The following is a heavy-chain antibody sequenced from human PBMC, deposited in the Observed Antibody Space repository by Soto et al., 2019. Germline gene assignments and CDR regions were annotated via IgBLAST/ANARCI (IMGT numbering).Heavy chain of an antibody. V-gene: IGHV3-33*01. CDR3: AREVNYYGMDV. J-gene: IGHJ6*02. D-gene: IGHD3-22*01. Sequence: PGGSLRLSCAASGFTFSSYGMHWVRQAPGKGLEWVAVIWYDGSNKYYADSVKGRFTISRDNSKNTLYLQMNSLRAKDTAVYYCAREVNYYGMDVWGQGTTVTVSS. CDR1: GFTFSSYG. CDR2: IWYDGSNK.